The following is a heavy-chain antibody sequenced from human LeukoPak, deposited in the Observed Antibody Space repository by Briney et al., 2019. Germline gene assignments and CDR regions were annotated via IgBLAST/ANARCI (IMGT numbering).Heavy chain of an antibody. Sequence: MPGGSLRLSCAASGFSFSDYSMNWVRQAPGKGLEWVSSIGSSGTYIYYTDSLRGRFTISRDNAKNSLYLQMNSLRAEDTAMYYCARGFSSSWYPPDYWGQGTLVTVSS. CDR1: GFSFSDYS. J-gene: IGHJ4*02. D-gene: IGHD6-13*01. V-gene: IGHV3-21*01. CDR2: IGSSGTYI. CDR3: ARGFSSSWYPPDY.